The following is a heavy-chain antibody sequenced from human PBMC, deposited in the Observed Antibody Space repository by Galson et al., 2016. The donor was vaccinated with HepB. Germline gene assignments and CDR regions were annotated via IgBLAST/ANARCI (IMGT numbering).Heavy chain of an antibody. V-gene: IGHV4-34*01. CDR1: DESFSGYY. CDR2: INHSGLT. CDR3: ARHFDVWGSDRKNWFDP. Sequence: SETLSLTCAVYDESFSGYYWSWFRQTPEKGPEWIGEINHSGLTKYNPSLKSRVIMSVDRSKNQFSLKLTSVTAADTAVYYCARHFDVWGSDRKNWFDPWGQGTLVTVSS. D-gene: IGHD3-16*02. J-gene: IGHJ5*02.